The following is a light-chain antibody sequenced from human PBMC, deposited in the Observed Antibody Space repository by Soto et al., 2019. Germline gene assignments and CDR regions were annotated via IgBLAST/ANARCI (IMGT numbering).Light chain of an antibody. V-gene: IGKV1-9*01. J-gene: IGKJ4*01. CDR1: QGISSY. Sequence: IQLTQSPSSLSASVGDRVTITCRASQGISSYLAWYQQKAGKAPKLLIYAASTLQSGVPSRFSGSGSGTDFTLTISSLQPEDFATYYCQHFNSYPSTFGGGTKVEIK. CDR3: QHFNSYPST. CDR2: AAS.